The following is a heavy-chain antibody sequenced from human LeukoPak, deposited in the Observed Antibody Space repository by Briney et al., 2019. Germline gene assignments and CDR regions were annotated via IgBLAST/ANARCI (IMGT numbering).Heavy chain of an antibody. D-gene: IGHD3-10*01. CDR3: ARDITMVRGVPH. V-gene: IGHV3-30-3*01. Sequence: PGRSLRLSCAASGFTFSSYAMHWVRQAPGKGLEWVAVISYDGSNKYYADSVKGRFTISRDNSKNTLYLQMNSLRAEDTAVYYCARDITMVRGVPHWGQGTLVTVSS. J-gene: IGHJ4*02. CDR2: ISYDGSNK. CDR1: GFTFSSYA.